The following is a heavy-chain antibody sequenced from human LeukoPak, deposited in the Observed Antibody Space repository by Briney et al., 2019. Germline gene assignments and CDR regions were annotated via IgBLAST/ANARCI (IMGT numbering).Heavy chain of an antibody. J-gene: IGHJ4*02. CDR3: ARDQGGGTSY. CDR1: GFTFSNYG. Sequence: GGSLRLSCAASGFTFSNYGLHWVRQAPGKGLEWVAFIRYDGSKKYYADSVKGRFTISRDNAKNSLYLQMNSLRAEDTAIYYCARDQGGGTSYWGQGTLVTVSS. D-gene: IGHD2-15*01. V-gene: IGHV3-30*02. CDR2: IRYDGSKK.